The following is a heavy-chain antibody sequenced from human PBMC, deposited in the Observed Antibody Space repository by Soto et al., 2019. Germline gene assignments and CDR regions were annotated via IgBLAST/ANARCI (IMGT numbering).Heavy chain of an antibody. CDR2: ISGRGST. J-gene: IGHJ4*02. CDR1: GSTFSSYA. Sequence: EVQVLQSGGGLVQPGESLRLFCADSGSTFSSYAMSWVRQAPGKGLEWVAGISGRGSTNYADSVKGRFAISRDNSKNTLYLQMNSLRAEDTAVYYCAKEKDNEYVWGSYRYTSDYWGQGTLVTVSS. CDR3: AKEKDNEYVWGSYRYTSDY. V-gene: IGHV3-23*01. D-gene: IGHD3-16*02.